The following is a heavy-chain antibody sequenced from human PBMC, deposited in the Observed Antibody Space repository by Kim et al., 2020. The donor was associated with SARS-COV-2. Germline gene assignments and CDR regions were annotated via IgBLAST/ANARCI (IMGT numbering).Heavy chain of an antibody. J-gene: IGHJ4*02. CDR1: GGSISSGDYY. D-gene: IGHD3-10*01. Sequence: SETLSLTCTVSGGSISSGDYYWSWIRQPPGKGLEWIGYIYYSGSTYYNPSLTSRVTISVDTSKNQFSLKLSSVTAADTAVYYCARALNYYGSGSYYDYWGQGTLVTVSS. CDR2: IYYSGST. CDR3: ARALNYYGSGSYYDY. V-gene: IGHV4-30-4*01.